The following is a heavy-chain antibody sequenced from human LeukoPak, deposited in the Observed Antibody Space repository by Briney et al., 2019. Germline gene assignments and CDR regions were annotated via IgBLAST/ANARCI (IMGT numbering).Heavy chain of an antibody. CDR3: ARGVDPWPWFFDL. J-gene: IGHJ2*01. V-gene: IGHV1-18*01. Sequence: ASVKVSCKASGYTFTSYGILWVRQAPRQGLEWMGWISPYNGKTNYAQKFRGRVTMTTDTSTTTAYMELRSLMSDDTAVYYCARGVDPWPWFFDLWGRGTLVTVSS. CDR1: GYTFTSYG. CDR2: ISPYNGKT.